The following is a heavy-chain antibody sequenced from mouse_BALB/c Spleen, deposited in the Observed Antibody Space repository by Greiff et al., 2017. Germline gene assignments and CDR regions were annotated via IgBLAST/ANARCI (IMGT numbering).Heavy chain of an antibody. CDR1: GFSLTSYG. CDR2: IWAGGST. J-gene: IGHJ4*01. Sequence: VQRVESGPGLVAPSQSLSITCTVSGFSLTSYGVHWVRQPPGKGLEWLGVIWAGGSTNYNSALMSRLSISKDNSKSQVFLKMNSLQTDDTAMYYCARVDTTVVENYAMDYWGQGTSVTVSS. CDR3: ARVDTTVVENYAMDY. V-gene: IGHV2-9*02. D-gene: IGHD1-1*01.